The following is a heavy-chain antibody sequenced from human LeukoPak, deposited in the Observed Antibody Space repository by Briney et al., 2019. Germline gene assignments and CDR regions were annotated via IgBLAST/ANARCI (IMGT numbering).Heavy chain of an antibody. CDR2: INPNSGGT. CDR3: ARGDPPRFGVVTYVHDY. Sequence: ASVKVSCKASGYTFTGYYMHWVRQAPGQGLEWMGWINPNSGGTNYAQKFQGRVTMTRDTSISTAYMELSRLRSDGTAVYYCARGDPPRFGVVTYVHDYWGQGTLVTVSS. D-gene: IGHD3-3*01. J-gene: IGHJ4*02. CDR1: GYTFTGYY. V-gene: IGHV1-2*02.